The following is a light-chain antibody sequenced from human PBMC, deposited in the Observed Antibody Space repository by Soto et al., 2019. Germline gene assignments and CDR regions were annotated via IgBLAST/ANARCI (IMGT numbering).Light chain of an antibody. CDR1: HSINNY. CDR3: QQSYSTLGA. Sequence: IQMTQSPSSLSASVGDRVIITCRSDHSINNYLNWYQQRPGKVPKLLIYAASTLQSGVPSRFSGSGSGRVFTLTINSLQPEDFATYYGQQSYSTLGAFGRGTRVE. J-gene: IGKJ2*01. V-gene: IGKV1-39*01. CDR2: AAS.